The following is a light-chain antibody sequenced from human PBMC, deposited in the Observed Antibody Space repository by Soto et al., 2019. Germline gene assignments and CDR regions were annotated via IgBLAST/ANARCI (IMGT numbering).Light chain of an antibody. Sequence: QPVLTQPPSVSATPGQRVTLSCSGTTSNVGANTVNWYQQFPGTAPTLLIFSDDQRPSGVPDRFSGSRSGTSGSLAISGLQSADEAHYYCAAWDDTLAGWVFGGGTKVTVL. V-gene: IGLV1-44*01. CDR3: AAWDDTLAGWV. CDR1: TSNVGANT. J-gene: IGLJ3*02. CDR2: SDD.